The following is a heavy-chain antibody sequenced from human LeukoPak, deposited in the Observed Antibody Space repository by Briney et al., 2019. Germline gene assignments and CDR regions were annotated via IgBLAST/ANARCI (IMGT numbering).Heavy chain of an antibody. Sequence: GGSLRLSCAASGCTFSSYWMSWVRQAPGKGLEWVANIKQDGSEKYYVDSVKGRFTISRDNAKNSLYLQMNSLRAEDTAVYYCARAPFDPGFDYWGQGTLVTVSS. J-gene: IGHJ4*02. V-gene: IGHV3-7*04. CDR2: IKQDGSEK. D-gene: IGHD2/OR15-2a*01. CDR1: GCTFSSYW. CDR3: ARAPFDPGFDY.